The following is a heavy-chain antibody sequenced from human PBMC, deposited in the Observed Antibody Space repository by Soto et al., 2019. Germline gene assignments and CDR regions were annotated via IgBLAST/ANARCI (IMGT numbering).Heavy chain of an antibody. J-gene: IGHJ4*02. Sequence: QLQLQESGSGLVKPSQTLSLTCAVSGGSISSGGYSWSWIRQPPGKGLEWSGHIYHSGSTYYNPSHKIQVTISVDRTKDQVSLKRCYGSASDTAVYCCASLYGDAGGYYVDYWGQGTLVTVCS. V-gene: IGHV4-30-2*01. CDR3: ASLYGDAGGYYVDY. D-gene: IGHD4-17*01. CDR1: GGSISSGGYS. CDR2: IYHSGST.